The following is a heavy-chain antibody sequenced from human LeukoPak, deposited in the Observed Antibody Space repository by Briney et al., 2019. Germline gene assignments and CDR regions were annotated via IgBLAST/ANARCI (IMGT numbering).Heavy chain of an antibody. V-gene: IGHV3-9*01. CDR3: ARATYDSSGCLDY. D-gene: IGHD3-22*01. Sequence: QTGRSLRLSCAGSGFIFNNYAMHWVRQPPGKGLEWVSGISWNSGTIDYADSVRGRFTISRDNAKNSLYLQMNSLRAEDTAVYFCARATYDSSGCLDYWGQGTLVTVSS. CDR2: ISWNSGTI. CDR1: GFIFNNYA. J-gene: IGHJ4*02.